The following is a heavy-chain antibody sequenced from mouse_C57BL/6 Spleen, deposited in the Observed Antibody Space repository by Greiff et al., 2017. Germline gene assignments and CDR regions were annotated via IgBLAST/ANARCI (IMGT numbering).Heavy chain of an antibody. D-gene: IGHD1-3*01. CDR3: ARRKYYFDY. Sequence: VQLKESGPELVKPGASVKMSCKASGYTFTDYNMHWVKQSHGKSLEWIGYINPNNGGTSYNQKFKGKATLTVNKSSSTAYMELRILTSEDSAVYYCARRKYYFDYWGQGTTLTVSS. CDR1: GYTFTDYN. J-gene: IGHJ2*01. CDR2: INPNNGGT. V-gene: IGHV1-22*01.